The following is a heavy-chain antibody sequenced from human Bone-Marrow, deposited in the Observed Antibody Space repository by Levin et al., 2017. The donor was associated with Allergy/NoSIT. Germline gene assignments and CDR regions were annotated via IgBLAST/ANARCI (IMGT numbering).Heavy chain of an antibody. CDR3: ATSGSCSNDICSFRVYFYYGMNV. D-gene: IGHD2-8*01. CDR1: GGSITTKSHY. Sequence: PSETLSLTCSVSGGSITTKSHYWGWFRQPPGKGLELIGSIYYSGSAYPSPSFEGRVTMSVDMSKNQFSLKLNTVTAADTAVYYCATSGSCSNDICSFRVYFYYGMNVWGQGTTVIVSS. J-gene: IGHJ6*02. CDR2: IYYSGSA. V-gene: IGHV4-39*01.